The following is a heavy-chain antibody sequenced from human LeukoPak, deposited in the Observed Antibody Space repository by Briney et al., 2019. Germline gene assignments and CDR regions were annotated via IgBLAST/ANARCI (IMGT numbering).Heavy chain of an antibody. Sequence: GGSLRLSCAASGFTFSNYAMYWVRQAPAKGLEWVAFTRYDGSNKYYADSVKGRFTISRDNSKNTLYLQMNSLRAEDTAVYYCARGGGDPSKYYYYYMDVWGKGTTVTVSS. CDR1: GFTFSNYA. D-gene: IGHD2-21*02. J-gene: IGHJ6*03. CDR3: ARGGGDPSKYYYYYMDV. V-gene: IGHV3-30*02. CDR2: TRYDGSNK.